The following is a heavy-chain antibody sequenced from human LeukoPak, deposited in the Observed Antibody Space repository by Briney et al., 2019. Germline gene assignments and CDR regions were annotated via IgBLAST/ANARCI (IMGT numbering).Heavy chain of an antibody. J-gene: IGHJ5*02. Sequence: GASVKVSCKASGYTFTSYYMHWVRQAPGQGLEWMGIINPSGGSTSYTQKFQGRVTMTRDTSTSTVYMELSSLRSEDTAVYYCARDRNYYDSSGSPNNWFDPWGQGTLVTVSS. CDR1: GYTFTSYY. CDR2: INPSGGST. D-gene: IGHD3-22*01. CDR3: ARDRNYYDSSGSPNNWFDP. V-gene: IGHV1-46*01.